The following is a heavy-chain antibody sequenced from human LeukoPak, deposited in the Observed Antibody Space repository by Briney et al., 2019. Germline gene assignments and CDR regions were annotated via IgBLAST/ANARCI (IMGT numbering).Heavy chain of an antibody. Sequence: SQTLSLTCTVSAGSISSGDSYWSWIRQHPGKGLEWIGYIYYTGNTFYNPSLKSRVSLSVDTYRSQFSLRLSSVTAADTAVYYCARAPLVNYPPGSHADYFDHWGQGTLVTVSS. CDR1: AGSISSGDSY. D-gene: IGHD3-16*01. CDR2: IYYTGNT. CDR3: ARAPLVNYPPGSHADYFDH. V-gene: IGHV4-31*03. J-gene: IGHJ4*02.